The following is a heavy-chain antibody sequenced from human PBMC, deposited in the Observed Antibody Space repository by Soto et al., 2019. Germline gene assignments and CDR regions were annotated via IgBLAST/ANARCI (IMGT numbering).Heavy chain of an antibody. D-gene: IGHD3-3*01. CDR2: IIPIFGTA. CDR1: GGTFSSYA. J-gene: IGHJ3*02. CDR3: ARPRGGRYYDFWSGRDAFDI. V-gene: IGHV1-69*13. Sequence: ASVKVSCKASGGTFSSYAISWVRQAPGQGLEWMGGIIPIFGTANYAQKFQGRVTITADESTSTAYMELSSLRSEDTAVYYCARPRGGRYYDFWSGRDAFDIWGQGTMVTVSS.